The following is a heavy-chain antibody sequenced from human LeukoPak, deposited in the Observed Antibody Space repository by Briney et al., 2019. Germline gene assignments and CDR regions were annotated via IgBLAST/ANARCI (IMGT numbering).Heavy chain of an antibody. Sequence: GGSLTLYCAASGFTCSSYSMNWLRQAPGKGLEWVSSISSSSSYIYYADSVKGRFTISRDNAKNSLYLQMNSLRAEDTAVYYCARDLEYSSSRPFDYWGQGTLVTVSS. D-gene: IGHD6-6*01. CDR3: ARDLEYSSSRPFDY. V-gene: IGHV3-21*01. CDR1: GFTCSSYS. CDR2: ISSSSSYI. J-gene: IGHJ4*02.